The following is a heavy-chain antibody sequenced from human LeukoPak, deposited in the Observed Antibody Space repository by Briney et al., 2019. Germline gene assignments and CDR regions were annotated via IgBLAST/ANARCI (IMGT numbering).Heavy chain of an antibody. CDR2: IYHSGST. D-gene: IGHD3-3*01. CDR1: GYPISSGYY. J-gene: IGHJ4*02. CDR3: ERGIGVSACRYYFDY. V-gene: IGHV4-38-2*01. Sequence: SETLSLNCAVSGYPISSGYYWGWIGRPPGKGLEGMGSIYHSGSTYYNPSLKRRVTISVETSKNEFYVKLNSVTDADTAVYYCERGIGVSACRYYFDYWGQGNLVTVSS.